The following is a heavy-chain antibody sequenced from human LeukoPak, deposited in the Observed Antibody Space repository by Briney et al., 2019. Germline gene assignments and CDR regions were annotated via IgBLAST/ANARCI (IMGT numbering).Heavy chain of an antibody. Sequence: GGSLRLSCAASGFTVSSNYMSWVRQAPGKGLEWVSSISSSSSYIYYADSVKGRFTISRDNAKNSLYLQMNSLRAEDTAVYYCARFDGSGSGAFDIWGQGTMVTVSS. V-gene: IGHV3-21*01. CDR3: ARFDGSGSGAFDI. CDR1: GFTVSSNY. CDR2: ISSSSSYI. D-gene: IGHD3-10*01. J-gene: IGHJ3*02.